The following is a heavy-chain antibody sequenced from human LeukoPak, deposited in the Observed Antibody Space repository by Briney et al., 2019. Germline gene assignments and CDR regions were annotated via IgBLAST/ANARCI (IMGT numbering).Heavy chain of an antibody. CDR2: IWYDGSNK. D-gene: IGHD3-3*01. V-gene: IGHV3-30*02. CDR3: AETGGTIFGFDP. CDR1: GFTFSSYG. J-gene: IGHJ5*02. Sequence: PGGSLRLSCAASGFTFSSYGMHWVRQAPGKGLEWVAVIWYDGSNKYYADSVKGRFTISRDNSKNTLYLQMNSLRAEDTAVYYCAETGGTIFGFDPWGQGTLVTVSS.